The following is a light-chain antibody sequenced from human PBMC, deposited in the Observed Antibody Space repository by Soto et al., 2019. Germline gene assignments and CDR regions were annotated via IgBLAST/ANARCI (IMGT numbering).Light chain of an antibody. CDR2: GVS. V-gene: IGKV3-20*01. CDR3: QQYDTSPFA. Sequence: EIVLTQSPGILSLSPGERATLSCWASQSFSSRYLAWYQQKPGQDPSLLIYGVSSRATGIPDRFSGSGSGTDYTLTISRVEPEDFAVYYCQQYDTSPFAFGQGTKVEIK. J-gene: IGKJ1*01. CDR1: QSFSSRY.